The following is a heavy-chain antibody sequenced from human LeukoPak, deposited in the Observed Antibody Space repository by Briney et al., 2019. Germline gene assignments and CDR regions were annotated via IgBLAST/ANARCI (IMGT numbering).Heavy chain of an antibody. J-gene: IGHJ4*02. CDR3: ARGGVSQDYFDY. D-gene: IGHD6-13*01. CDR1: GFTFSSYS. Sequence: GGSLRLPCAASGFTFSSYSMNWVRQAPGKGPEWVSSISSSSSYIYYADSVKGRFTISRDNAKNSLYLQMNSLRAEDTAVYYCARGGVSQDYFDYWGQGTLVTVSS. CDR2: ISSSSSYI. V-gene: IGHV3-21*01.